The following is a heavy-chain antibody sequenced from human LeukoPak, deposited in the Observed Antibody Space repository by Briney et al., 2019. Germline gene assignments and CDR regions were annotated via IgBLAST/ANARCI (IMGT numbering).Heavy chain of an antibody. V-gene: IGHV3-15*01. CDR1: GFTFSNAW. J-gene: IGHJ4*02. Sequence: GGSLRLSCAASGFTFSNAWMSWVRQAPGKGLEWVGRIRGKTDGGTTDYAAPVKGRFMISRDDSKNTLYLQMNSLKTEDTAVYYCTTGRDSGGWYVVGYWGQGNLVTVSS. CDR2: IRGKTDGGTT. D-gene: IGHD6-19*01. CDR3: TTGRDSGGWYVVGY.